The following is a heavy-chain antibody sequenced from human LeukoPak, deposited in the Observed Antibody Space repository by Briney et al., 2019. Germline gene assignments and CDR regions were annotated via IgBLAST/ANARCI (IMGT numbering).Heavy chain of an antibody. V-gene: IGHV4-31*03. CDR2: MYYGGST. Sequence: SETLSLTCTISGGSISSGGHYWSWIRQHPGKGLEWIGYMYYGGSTYYNPSLKSRVTMSTSTSKNQFSLNLSSVTAADTAVYYCARSPTTVTTNWFDSWGQGILVTVSS. J-gene: IGHJ5*01. D-gene: IGHD4-17*01. CDR3: ARSPTTVTTNWFDS. CDR1: GGSISSGGHY.